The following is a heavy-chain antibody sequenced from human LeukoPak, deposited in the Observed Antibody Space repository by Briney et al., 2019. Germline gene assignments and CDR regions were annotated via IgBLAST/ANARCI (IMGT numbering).Heavy chain of an antibody. CDR2: INHSGST. Sequence: SETLSLTCAVYGGSFSGYYWSWIRQPPGKGLEWIGEINHSGSTNYNPSPKSRVTISVDTSKNQFSLKLSSVTAADTAVYYCARAGPTTVANYWGQGTLVTVSS. V-gene: IGHV4-34*01. CDR1: GGSFSGYY. CDR3: ARAGPTTVANY. D-gene: IGHD4-17*01. J-gene: IGHJ4*02.